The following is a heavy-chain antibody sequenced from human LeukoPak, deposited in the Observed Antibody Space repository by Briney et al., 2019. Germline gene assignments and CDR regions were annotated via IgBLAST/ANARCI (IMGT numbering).Heavy chain of an antibody. J-gene: IGHJ6*03. V-gene: IGHV4-59*01. D-gene: IGHD5-18*01. CDR1: GGSISSYY. CDR3: ARGGYLWRYYYYYMDV. CDR2: IYYSGST. Sequence: SETLPLTCTVSGGSISSYYWSWIRQPPGKGLEWIGYIYYSGSTNYNPSLKSRVTISVDTSKNQFSLKLSSVTAADTAVYYCARGGYLWRYYYYYMDVWGKGTTVTVSS.